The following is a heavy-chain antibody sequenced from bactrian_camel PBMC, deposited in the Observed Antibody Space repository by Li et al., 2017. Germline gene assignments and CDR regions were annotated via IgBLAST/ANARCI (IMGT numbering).Heavy chain of an antibody. CDR1: GSGYISGTAC. Sequence: HVQLVESGGGSVNAGGSLTLSCAASGSGYISGTACMGWFRQVPGKEREGVAAIAPATGTTFYSDSVKGRFTVSRDNGGNTLNLQLNSLKPEDTARYYCATDARIRVPDLRAEYFDYWGQGTQVTVS. CDR3: ATDARIRVPDLRAEYFDY. V-gene: IGHV3S1*01. D-gene: IGHD5*01. CDR2: IAPATGTT. J-gene: IGHJ4*01.